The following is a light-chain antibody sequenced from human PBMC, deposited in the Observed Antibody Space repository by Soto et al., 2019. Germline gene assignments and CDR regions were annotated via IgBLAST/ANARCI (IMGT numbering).Light chain of an antibody. V-gene: IGKV3-20*01. CDR1: QSLNSNS. Sequence: EIVLTQSPGTLSLSPGERATLSCRASQSLNSNSLAWYQQKPGQAPRLLIYGASTRATGTPDRFSGSGSGTDFTLSISRLEPEDFAVYYCQLYGGSPRTFGQGTKVEVK. CDR3: QLYGGSPRT. J-gene: IGKJ1*01. CDR2: GAS.